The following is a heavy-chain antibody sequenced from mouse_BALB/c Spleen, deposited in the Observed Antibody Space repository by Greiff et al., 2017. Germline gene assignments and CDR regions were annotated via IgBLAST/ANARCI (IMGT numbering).Heavy chain of an antibody. CDR1: GFAFSSYD. J-gene: IGHJ1*01. CDR3: ARQGITKPVDV. V-gene: IGHV5-12-1*01. D-gene: IGHD1-1*01. CDR2: ISSGGGST. Sequence: EVQGVESGGGLVKPGGSLKLSCAASGFAFSSYDMSWVRQTPEKRLEWVAYISSGGGSTYYPDTVKGRFTISRDNAKNTLYLQMSSLKSEDTAMYYCARQGITKPVDVWGAGTTVTVSS.